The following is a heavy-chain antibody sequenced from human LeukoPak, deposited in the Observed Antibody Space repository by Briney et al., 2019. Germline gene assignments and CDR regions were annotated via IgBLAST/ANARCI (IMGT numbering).Heavy chain of an antibody. V-gene: IGHV3-64D*09. D-gene: IGHD2-15*01. CDR2: ISDSGGST. J-gene: IGHJ6*01. Sequence: GGSLRLSCSASGFPFSSYAMHWVRQAPGKGLEYVSAISDSGGSTYYADSVKGRFTISRDNSKNTLYLQMSSLRAEDTAVYFCARGYSFGPYGMDVWGRGTTVTVSS. CDR3: ARGYSFGPYGMDV. CDR1: GFPFSSYA.